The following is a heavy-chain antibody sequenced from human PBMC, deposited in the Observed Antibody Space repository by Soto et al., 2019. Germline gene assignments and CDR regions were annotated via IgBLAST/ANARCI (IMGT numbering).Heavy chain of an antibody. D-gene: IGHD1-1*01. CDR2: IIPIFGTA. V-gene: IGHV1-69*13. Sequence: ASVKVSCKASGGTFSSYAISWVRQAPGQGLEWMGGIIPIFGTANYAQKFQGRVTITADESTSTAYMELSSLRSEDTAVYYCARGVQLERLVPYYYYYYGTDVWGQGTTVTVSS. CDR1: GGTFSSYA. CDR3: ARGVQLERLVPYYYYYYGTDV. J-gene: IGHJ6*02.